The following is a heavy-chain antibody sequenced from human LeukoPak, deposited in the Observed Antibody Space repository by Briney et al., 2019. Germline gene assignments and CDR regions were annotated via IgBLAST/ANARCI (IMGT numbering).Heavy chain of an antibody. CDR3: ARGPAIPYCSSTSCYLL. CDR2: ISSSGSTI. D-gene: IGHD2-2*01. CDR1: GFTFSDYY. Sequence: PGGSLRLSCAASGFTFSDYYMGWIRQAPGKGLEWVSYISSSGSTIYYADSVKGRFTISRDNAKNSLYLQMNSLRAEDTAVYYCARGPAIPYCSSTSCYLLWGQGTLVTVSS. J-gene: IGHJ4*02. V-gene: IGHV3-11*04.